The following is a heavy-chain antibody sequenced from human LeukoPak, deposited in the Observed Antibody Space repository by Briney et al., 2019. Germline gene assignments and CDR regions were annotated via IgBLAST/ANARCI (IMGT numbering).Heavy chain of an antibody. D-gene: IGHD1-26*01. CDR3: ARVRGSYRGGLGYFDY. CDR1: SDSITNTTYY. CDR2: IYYSGST. Sequence: PSETLSLTCIVSSDSITNTTYYWGWIRQPPGKGLEWIGSIYYSGSTYYNPSLKSRVTISVDTSKNQFSLKLSSVTAADTAVYYCARVRGSYRGGLGYFDYWGQGTLVTVSS. J-gene: IGHJ4*02. V-gene: IGHV4-39*07.